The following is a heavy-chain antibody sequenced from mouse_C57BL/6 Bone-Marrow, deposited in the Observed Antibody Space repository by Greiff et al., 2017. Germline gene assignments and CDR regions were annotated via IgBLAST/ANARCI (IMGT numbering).Heavy chain of an antibody. V-gene: IGHV1-59*01. J-gene: IGHJ3*02. CDR1: GYTFTSYW. CDR3: AVYSKE. D-gene: IGHD2-5*01. Sequence: VQLQQSGAELVRPGTSVKLSCKASGYTFTSYWMHWVKQRPGQGLEWIGVIDPSDSYTNYNQKFKGKATLTVDTSSSTAYMQLSSLTSEDSAVYYCAVYSKEWGQGILVTVSA. CDR2: IDPSDSYT.